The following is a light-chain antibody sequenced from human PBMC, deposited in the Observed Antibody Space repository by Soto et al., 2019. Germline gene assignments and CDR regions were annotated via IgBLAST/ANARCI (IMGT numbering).Light chain of an antibody. J-gene: IGKJ2*01. CDR1: QSVSRW. Sequence: DIQMTQSPSTLSASVGDRLTITCRASQSVSRWLGWYQQKPGKAPRLLIYDASSLQSGVPSRFSGSGSETEFSLTISSLQTDDFATYYCHQYDSYPYTFGQGTKLEIK. V-gene: IGKV1-5*01. CDR2: DAS. CDR3: HQYDSYPYT.